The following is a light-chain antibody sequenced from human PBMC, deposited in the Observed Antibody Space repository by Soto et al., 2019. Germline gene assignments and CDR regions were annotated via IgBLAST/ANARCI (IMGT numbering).Light chain of an antibody. CDR3: QQRSNWLT. CDR1: QSVSSF. J-gene: IGKJ4*01. V-gene: IGKV3-11*01. Sequence: EVVLTQSPATLSLSPGERATLSCRASQSVSSFLAWNQQKRGQAPRLLIYDASKRAAGIPARFSGSGSGTVFTLTISSLEPEDFAVYYCQQRSNWLTFGGGTKVEIK. CDR2: DAS.